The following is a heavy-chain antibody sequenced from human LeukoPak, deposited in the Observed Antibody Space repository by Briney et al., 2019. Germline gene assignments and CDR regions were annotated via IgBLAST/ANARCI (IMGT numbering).Heavy chain of an antibody. CDR2: ISGTSGST. J-gene: IGHJ6*03. CDR3: AKVPFDWISSTNYYYYMDV. Sequence: RAGGSLRLSCAASGFTFSSYAMSWVRQAPGKGLEWVSSISGTSGSTFYADYVQGRFTISRDNSKDTLYLQMNSLRAEDTAVYYCAKVPFDWISSTNYYYYMDVWGKGTTVTVSS. V-gene: IGHV3-23*01. CDR1: GFTFSSYA. D-gene: IGHD3-9*01.